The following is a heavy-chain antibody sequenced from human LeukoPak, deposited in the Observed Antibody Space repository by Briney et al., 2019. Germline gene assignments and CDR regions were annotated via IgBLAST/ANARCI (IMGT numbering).Heavy chain of an antibody. J-gene: IGHJ6*03. V-gene: IGHV1-2*06. CDR3: ARDGEYCSSTSCYGHYYYYMDV. CDR2: INPNGGGT. D-gene: IGHD2-2*01. CDR1: GYTFTGYY. Sequence: ASVKVSCKASGYTFTGYYIHWVRQAPRQGLEWMGRINPNGGGTNYAQKFQGRVTMTRDTSISTAYMELSRLRSDDTAVYYCARDGEYCSSTSCYGHYYYYMDVWGKGIAVTVSS.